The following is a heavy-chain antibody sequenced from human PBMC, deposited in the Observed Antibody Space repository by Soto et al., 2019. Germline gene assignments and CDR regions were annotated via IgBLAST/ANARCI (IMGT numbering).Heavy chain of an antibody. CDR1: GLSLSDYY. CDR2: INPSGGT. D-gene: IGHD4-17*01. CDR3: ARRITVIYYFDN. J-gene: IGHJ4*02. V-gene: IGHV4-34*01. Sequence: SETLSLTCAVYGLSLSDYYWSWIRQPPGKGLEWIGEINPSGGTNYNPSLKSRVTISLDTSKTQFSPKLSSVTAADTAVYYCARRITVIYYFDNWGQGTPVTVSS.